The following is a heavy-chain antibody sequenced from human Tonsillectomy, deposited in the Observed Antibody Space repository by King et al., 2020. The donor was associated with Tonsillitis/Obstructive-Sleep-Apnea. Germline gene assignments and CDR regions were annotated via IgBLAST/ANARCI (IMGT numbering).Heavy chain of an antibody. CDR3: ARHWGDYYGAYYYGVDV. D-gene: IGHD4-17*01. V-gene: IGHV5-10-1*03. J-gene: IGHJ6*01. CDR1: GYSFTSYW. Sequence: VQLVESGAEVKKPGESLRISCKGSGYSFTSYWISWVRQMPGKGLEWMGRIDPSDSYTNYSPSFQGHVTISVDKSISTAYLQWSSLKASDTAMYYCARHWGDYYGAYYYGVDVWGQGTTVTVSS. CDR2: IDPSDSYT.